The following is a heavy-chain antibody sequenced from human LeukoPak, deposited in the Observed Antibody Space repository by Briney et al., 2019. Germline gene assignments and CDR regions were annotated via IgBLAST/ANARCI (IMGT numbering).Heavy chain of an antibody. V-gene: IGHV1-18*01. CDR1: GYTFTSYG. Sequence: LRASVKVSCKASGYTFTSYGISWVRQAPGQGLEWMGWISAYNGNTNYAQKLQGRVTMTTDTSTSTAYMELRSLRSDDTAVYYCARDSSGWYKGPDAFDIWGQGTMVTVSS. D-gene: IGHD6-19*01. J-gene: IGHJ3*02. CDR2: ISAYNGNT. CDR3: ARDSSGWYKGPDAFDI.